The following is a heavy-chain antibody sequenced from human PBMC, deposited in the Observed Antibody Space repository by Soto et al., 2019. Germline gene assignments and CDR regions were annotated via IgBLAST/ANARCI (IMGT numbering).Heavy chain of an antibody. CDR2: ISAYNGNT. CDR3: ARHNRTPLLWFGELLS. D-gene: IGHD3-10*01. J-gene: IGHJ4*02. Sequence: ASVKVSCKASGYTFTSYGISWVRQAPGQGLEWMGWISAYNGNTNYAQKLQGRVTMTTDTSTSTAYMELRSLRSDDTAVYYCARHNRTPLLWFGELLSWGQGTLVNVS. V-gene: IGHV1-18*04. CDR1: GYTFTSYG.